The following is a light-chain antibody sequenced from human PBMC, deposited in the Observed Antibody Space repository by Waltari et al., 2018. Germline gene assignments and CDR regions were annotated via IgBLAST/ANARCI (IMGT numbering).Light chain of an antibody. V-gene: IGKV3-20*01. CDR1: QSVSSSY. CDR2: TAS. J-gene: IGKJ1*01. CDR3: QHYGTSFRP. Sequence: ELGLTQSPGTLSLSPGDRATLSCRASQSVSSSYLAWYQQKPGQAPRLLIYTASSGATGVPDRFSGSGSGTDFTLTISRLEPEDFAVYYCQHYGTSFRPFGQGTKVEIK.